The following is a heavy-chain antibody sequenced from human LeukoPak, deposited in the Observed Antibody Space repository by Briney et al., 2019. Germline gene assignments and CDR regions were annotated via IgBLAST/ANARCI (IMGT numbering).Heavy chain of an antibody. J-gene: IGHJ6*02. D-gene: IGHD1-7*01. Sequence: KSSETLSLTCAVYGGSFSGYYWSWIRQPPGKGLEWIGEINHSGSTNYNPSLKSRVTISVDTSKNQFSLKLSSVTAADTAVYYCARYGNTDYYYYGMDVWGQGTTVTVSS. CDR2: INHSGST. CDR3: ARYGNTDYYYYGMDV. V-gene: IGHV4-34*01. CDR1: GGSFSGYY.